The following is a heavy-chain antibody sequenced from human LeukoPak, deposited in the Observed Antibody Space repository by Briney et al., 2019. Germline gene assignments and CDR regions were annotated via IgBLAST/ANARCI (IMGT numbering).Heavy chain of an antibody. J-gene: IGHJ4*02. CDR2: ISYDGSNK. CDR1: GFTFSSCA. D-gene: IGHD5-12*01. Sequence: PGGSLRLSCAACGFTFSSCAMHWVRQAPGKGLEWVAVISYDGSNKYYADSVKGRFTISRDNSKNTLYLQMNSLRAEDTAVYYCARDSRDGYKPDYWGQGTLVTVSS. CDR3: ARDSRDGYKPDY. V-gene: IGHV3-30-3*01.